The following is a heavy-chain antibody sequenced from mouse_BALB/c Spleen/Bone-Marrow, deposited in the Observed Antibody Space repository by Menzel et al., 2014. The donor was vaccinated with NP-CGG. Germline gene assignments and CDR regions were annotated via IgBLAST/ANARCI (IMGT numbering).Heavy chain of an antibody. CDR3: ARGDWDDAY. CDR2: IDTSDSYT. D-gene: IGHD4-1*01. CDR1: GYTFTDYW. Sequence: QVQLQQPGAELVMPGASVKMSCKASGYTFTDYWMHWVKQRPGQGLEWIGAIDTSDSYTSYNQKFKGKATLTVDGSSSTAYMRLSSLTSEDSAVYYCARGDWDDAYWGQGTLVTVSA. J-gene: IGHJ3*01. V-gene: IGHV1-69*01.